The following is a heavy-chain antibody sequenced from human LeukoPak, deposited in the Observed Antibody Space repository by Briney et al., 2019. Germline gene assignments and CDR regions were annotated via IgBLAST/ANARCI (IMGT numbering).Heavy chain of an antibody. J-gene: IGHJ4*02. V-gene: IGHV3-48*04. CDR3: ASPSWDSSGYKSDY. CDR2: ISSSSSTI. D-gene: IGHD3-22*01. CDR1: GFTFSSYS. Sequence: AGGSLRPSCAASGFTFSSYSMNWVRQAPGKGLEWVSYISSSSSTIYYADSVKGRFTISRDNAKNSLYLQMNSLRAEDTAVYYCASPSWDSSGYKSDYWGQGTLVTVSS.